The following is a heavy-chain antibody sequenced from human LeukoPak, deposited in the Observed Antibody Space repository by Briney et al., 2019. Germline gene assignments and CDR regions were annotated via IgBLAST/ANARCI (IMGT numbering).Heavy chain of an antibody. V-gene: IGHV4-39*01. CDR3: ARHGPLTRYSSSSGWFDP. CDR1: GGSISSSSYY. Sequence: SETLSLTCTVSGGSISSSSYYWGWLRQPPGKGLEWIESIYYTGSTYYNPSLKRRVTISVDTSNNQFSLKLSSVTAADTAVYYCARHGPLTRYSSSSGWFDPWGQGTLVTVSP. J-gene: IGHJ5*02. D-gene: IGHD6-6*01. CDR2: IYYTGST.